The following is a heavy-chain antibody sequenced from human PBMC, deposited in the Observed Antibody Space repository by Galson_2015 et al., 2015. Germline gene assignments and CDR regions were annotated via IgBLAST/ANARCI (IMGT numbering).Heavy chain of an antibody. CDR1: GFSFSTYG. Sequence: SLRLSCAASGFSFSTYGMHWVRQAPGKGLEWVAVIWYDGNNKYYADSVKGRFTISRDNSKNTLYLQMNSLRAEDTAVYYCARPSYSSGWDWYFDLWGRGTLVTVSS. CDR2: IWYDGNNK. CDR3: ARPSYSSGWDWYFDL. J-gene: IGHJ2*01. D-gene: IGHD6-19*01. V-gene: IGHV3-33*01.